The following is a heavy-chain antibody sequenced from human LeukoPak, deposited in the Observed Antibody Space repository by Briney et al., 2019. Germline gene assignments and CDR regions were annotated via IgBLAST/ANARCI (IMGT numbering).Heavy chain of an antibody. D-gene: IGHD4-11*01. V-gene: IGHV3-48*03. CDR1: GFTFSNYE. CDR2: ISSSGSTI. J-gene: IGHJ4*02. CDR3: ARELQLHSDY. Sequence: GGSLRLSCAASGFTFSNYEMNWVRQAPGKGLQWVSYISSSGSTIYYADSVKGRFTIFRDNAKNSLYLQMNSLRAEDTAVYYCARELQLHSDYWGQGTLVTVSS.